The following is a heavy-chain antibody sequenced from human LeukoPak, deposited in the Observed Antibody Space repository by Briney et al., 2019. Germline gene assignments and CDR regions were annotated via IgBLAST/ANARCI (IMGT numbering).Heavy chain of an antibody. D-gene: IGHD2/OR15-2a*01. CDR3: AKDYFGSLEY. V-gene: IGHV3-74*03. CDR2: IKSDGSGT. CDR1: GFAFSVSW. J-gene: IGHJ4*02. Sequence: PRGSPRLSCAASGFAFSVSWMHWVRQAPGKGLVWVSVIKSDGSGTAYADSVKGRFTISRDNAKNTVYLQMNSLRDEDTAVYYCAKDYFGSLEYWDQGNLVTVSS.